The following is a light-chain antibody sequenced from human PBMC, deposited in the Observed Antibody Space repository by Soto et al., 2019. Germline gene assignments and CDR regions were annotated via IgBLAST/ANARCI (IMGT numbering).Light chain of an antibody. CDR1: SSDVGGYNY. V-gene: IGLV2-14*01. Sequence: QSALTQPASVSGSPGQSITISCTGTSSDVGGYNYVSWYQQHPGKAPKLMIYDVSNRHSGVSNRFSGSKSGNTASLTISGLQAQDEGDYYRSSYTSSSTLLYVFGTGTKLTVL. CDR3: SSYTSSSTLLYV. CDR2: DVS. J-gene: IGLJ1*01.